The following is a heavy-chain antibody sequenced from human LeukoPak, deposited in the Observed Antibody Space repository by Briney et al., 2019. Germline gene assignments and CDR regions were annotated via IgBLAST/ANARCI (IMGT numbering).Heavy chain of an antibody. Sequence: PGGSLRLSCAASGFIFSSYGMAWVRQAPGKGLEWGSGISGSASSLDYADPVKGRFTISRDNSKNTVHLQMNSLRAEDTAVYYCARYFSMVRGVFDYWGQGNQVTVSS. CDR1: GFIFSSYG. D-gene: IGHD3-10*01. J-gene: IGHJ4*02. CDR3: ARYFSMVRGVFDY. V-gene: IGHV3-23*01. CDR2: ISGSASSL.